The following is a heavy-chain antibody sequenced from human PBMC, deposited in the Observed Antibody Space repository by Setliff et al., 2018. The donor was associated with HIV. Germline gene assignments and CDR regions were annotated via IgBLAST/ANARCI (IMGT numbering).Heavy chain of an antibody. CDR3: ASQGVVVTTRGHHYYGLNV. CDR2: IKQDGSVK. Sequence: PGGSLRLSCAASGFTFSNYWMNWVRQAPGKGLEWVANIKQDGSVKKYAASVKGRFTISRDNAKNSLYLQMNSLRAEDTAVYYCASQGVVVTTRGHHYYGLNVWGQGTTVTVSS. V-gene: IGHV3-7*03. D-gene: IGHD2-15*01. J-gene: IGHJ6*02. CDR1: GFTFSNYW.